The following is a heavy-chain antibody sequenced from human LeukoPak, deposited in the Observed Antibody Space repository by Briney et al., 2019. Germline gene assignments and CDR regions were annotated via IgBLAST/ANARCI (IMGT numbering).Heavy chain of an antibody. Sequence: NRGESLKISCKGSGYSFTTSWIAWVRQMPGKGLEWMGIIDPGDSDTRYSPSFQGQVTISADKSISTAYLQWSSLKTSDTAIYYCARGSSSGWYYFDYWGQGTLVTVSS. D-gene: IGHD6-19*01. CDR2: IDPGDSDT. J-gene: IGHJ4*02. CDR1: GYSFTTSW. V-gene: IGHV5-51*01. CDR3: ARGSSSGWYYFDY.